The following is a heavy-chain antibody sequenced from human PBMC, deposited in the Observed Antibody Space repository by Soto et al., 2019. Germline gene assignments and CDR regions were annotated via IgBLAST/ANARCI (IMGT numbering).Heavy chain of an antibody. CDR1: GYNFAGYW. CDR3: ARGGVSTRTFDY. Sequence: GESLKISCKGSGYNFAGYWIAWVRQMPGKGLELMGIIYPSDSDTRYRPSFQGQVTISADKSISSAYLQWSSLRASDTAMYYCARGGVSTRTFDYWGQGTPVTVYS. CDR2: IYPSDSDT. D-gene: IGHD3-3*01. V-gene: IGHV5-51*01. J-gene: IGHJ4*02.